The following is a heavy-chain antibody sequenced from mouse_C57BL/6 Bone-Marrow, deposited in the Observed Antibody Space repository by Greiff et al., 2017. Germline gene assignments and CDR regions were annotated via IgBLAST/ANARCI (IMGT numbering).Heavy chain of an antibody. D-gene: IGHD2-3*01. J-gene: IGHJ3*01. CDR2: ILPGSGST. Sequence: VQLQQSGAELMKPGASVKLSCKATGYTFTGYWIEWVKQRPGHGLEWIGEILPGSGSTNYNEKFEGKATFTAGTSSNTAYMQLSSLTTEDSAICGCAGGGWVLLAGFAYWGRGTLVTVSA. CDR3: AGGGWVLLAGFAY. CDR1: GYTFTGYW. V-gene: IGHV1-9*01.